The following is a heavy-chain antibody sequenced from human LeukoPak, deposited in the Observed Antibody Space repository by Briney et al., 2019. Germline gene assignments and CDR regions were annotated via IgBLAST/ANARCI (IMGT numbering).Heavy chain of an antibody. CDR1: GYTFTGYY. CDR3: ARVDCSGGSCYLFDY. D-gene: IGHD2-15*01. CDR2: INPNSGGT. V-gene: IGHV1-2*02. Sequence: GASVTVSCKASGYTFTGYYMHWVRQAPGQGLAWMGWINPNSGGTNYAQKFQGRVTMTRDTSISTAYMELSRLRSDDTAVYYCARVDCSGGSCYLFDYWGQGTLVTVSS. J-gene: IGHJ4*02.